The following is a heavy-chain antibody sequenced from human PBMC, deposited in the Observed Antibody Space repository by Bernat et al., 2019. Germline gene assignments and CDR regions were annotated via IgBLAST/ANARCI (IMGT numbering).Heavy chain of an antibody. V-gene: IGHV3-30*18. J-gene: IGHJ4*02. D-gene: IGHD6-6*01. CDR2: ISYDGSNK. CDR1: GFTFSSYG. Sequence: QVQLVESGGGVVQPGRSLRLSCAASGFTFSSYGMHWVRQAPGKGLEWVAVISYDGSNKYYADSVKGRFTISRDNSKNTLYLQMNSLRAEDMAVYYCAKAVGSSSSMDDYWGQGTLVTVSS. CDR3: AKAVGSSSSMDDY.